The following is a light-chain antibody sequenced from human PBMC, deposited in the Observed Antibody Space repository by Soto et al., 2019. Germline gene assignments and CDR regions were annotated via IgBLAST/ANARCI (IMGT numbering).Light chain of an antibody. CDR3: QQYGSSPT. V-gene: IGKV3-20*01. CDR2: DAS. Sequence: EIVLTQSPCTLSLSPGERATLSCRASQSVRSSYLAWYQQKPGQSPRLLIYDASNRATGIPDRFSGSGSGTDFTLAISRLEPEDFALYYCQQYGSSPTFGQGTKVEIK. J-gene: IGKJ1*01. CDR1: QSVRSSY.